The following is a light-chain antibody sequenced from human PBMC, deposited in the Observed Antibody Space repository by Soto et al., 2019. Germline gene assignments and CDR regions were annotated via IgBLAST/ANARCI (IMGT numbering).Light chain of an antibody. CDR3: QQRSEWPRT. CDR2: DAS. CDR1: QSISSS. Sequence: IVLTQSPATLSLSPGERATLSCRASQSISSSLAWYQQKPGQAPRLLIYDASTRATGFPARFSGSGSGTDFTLTIGSLEPEDFAVYYCQQRSEWPRTFGQGTKVDIK. V-gene: IGKV3-11*01. J-gene: IGKJ1*01.